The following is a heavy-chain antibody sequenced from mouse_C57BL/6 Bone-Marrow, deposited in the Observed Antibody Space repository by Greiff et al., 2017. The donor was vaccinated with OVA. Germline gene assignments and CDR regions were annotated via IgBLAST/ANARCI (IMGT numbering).Heavy chain of an antibody. CDR3: AKEEDYDVRNFDV. Sequence: VKLVESGPGLVQPSQSLSITCTVSGFSLTSYGVHWVRQPPGKGLEWLGVIWSGGSTDYNAAFISRLSISKDNSKSQVFFKMNSLQADDTAIYYCAKEEDYDVRNFDVWGTGTTVTVSS. D-gene: IGHD2-4*01. J-gene: IGHJ1*03. CDR2: IWSGGST. V-gene: IGHV2-4*01. CDR1: GFSLTSYG.